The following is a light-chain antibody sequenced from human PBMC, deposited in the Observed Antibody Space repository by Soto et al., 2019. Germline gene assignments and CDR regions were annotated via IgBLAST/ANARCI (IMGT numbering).Light chain of an antibody. CDR2: GAX. CDR1: KXVGTR. V-gene: IGKV3-20*01. Sequence: IVLTESPDTLSSSPGDRATLSCRARKXVGTRLSWSQHKTGQAFSLXXSGAXSRANGIPDRFSGSGSEKDSALTISRLEPEYLVLYYCQHYQVGKPIAFGRGTRLDIK. CDR3: QHYQVGKPIA. J-gene: IGKJ5*01.